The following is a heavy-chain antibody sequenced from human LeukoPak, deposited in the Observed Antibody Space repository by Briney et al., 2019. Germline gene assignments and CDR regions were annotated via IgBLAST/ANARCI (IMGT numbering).Heavy chain of an antibody. D-gene: IGHD2-15*01. Sequence: PSGTLSLTCTVSGGSISSSSYYWGWIRQPPGKGLEWIGSIYYSGSTYYNPSLKSRVTISVDTSKNQFSLKLSSVTAADTAVYYCAREHCSGGSCYSIYYYYYMDVWGKGTTVTVSS. J-gene: IGHJ6*03. CDR2: IYYSGST. CDR3: AREHCSGGSCYSIYYYYYMDV. CDR1: GGSISSSSYY. V-gene: IGHV4-39*07.